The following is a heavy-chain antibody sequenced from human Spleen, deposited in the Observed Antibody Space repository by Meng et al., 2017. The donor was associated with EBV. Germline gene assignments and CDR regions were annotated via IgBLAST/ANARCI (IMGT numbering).Heavy chain of an antibody. J-gene: IGHJ6*02. CDR2: IWYDGSNK. D-gene: IGHD4-17*01. CDR3: ARDGAPYGDYSLGYYYGMDV. Sequence: QVQLVESGXGVVLPGRCLRLSCAAFGFTCSSYGMHWVRQAPGKGLEWVAVIWYDGSNKYYADSVKGRFTISRDNSKNTLYLQMNSLRAEDTAVYYCARDGAPYGDYSLGYYYGMDVWGQGTTVTV. V-gene: IGHV3-33*01. CDR1: GFTCSSYG.